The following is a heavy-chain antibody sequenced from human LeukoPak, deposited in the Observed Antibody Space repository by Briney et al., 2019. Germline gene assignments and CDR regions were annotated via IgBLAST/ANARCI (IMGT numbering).Heavy chain of an antibody. J-gene: IGHJ6*03. D-gene: IGHD3-10*01. CDR2: IYYSGST. CDR1: GGSMSDSSYY. Sequence: TPSETLSLTCTVSGGSMSDSSYYWGWIRQPPGKELEWIGSIYYSGSTYYNPSLKSRVTISVDTSKNQFSLKLSSVTAADTAVYYCASTAITMVRGTGYYYYMDVWGKGTTVTVSS. CDR3: ASTAITMVRGTGYYYYMDV. V-gene: IGHV4-39*07.